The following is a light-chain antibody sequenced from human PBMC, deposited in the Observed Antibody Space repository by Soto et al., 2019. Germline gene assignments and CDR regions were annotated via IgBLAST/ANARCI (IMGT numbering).Light chain of an antibody. CDR2: DTS. CDR1: QSVSSSH. V-gene: IGKV3-20*01. J-gene: IGKJ1*01. CDR3: QQYGASPWT. Sequence: EIVMTQSPATLSVSPGERATLSCRASQSVSSSHLAWYQQKRGQAPRLLIYDTSTRATGIPDRFSGSGSGTDFTLTISRLEHEDFEVYHCQQYGASPWTLGQGPKVDIK.